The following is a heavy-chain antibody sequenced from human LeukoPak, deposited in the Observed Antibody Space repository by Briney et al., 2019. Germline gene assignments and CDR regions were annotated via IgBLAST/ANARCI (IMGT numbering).Heavy chain of an antibody. V-gene: IGHV3-20*04. D-gene: IGHD2-21*02. CDR1: GFTFDDYG. CDR2: INWNGGST. CDR3: ARDSGVVTAISPYYYYMDV. Sequence: GGSLRLSCAASGFTFDDYGMSWVRQAPGKGLEWVSGINWNGGSTGYADSVKGRFTISRDNAKNSLYLQMNSLRAEDTALYYCARDSGVVTAISPYYYYMDVWGKGTTVTVSS. J-gene: IGHJ6*03.